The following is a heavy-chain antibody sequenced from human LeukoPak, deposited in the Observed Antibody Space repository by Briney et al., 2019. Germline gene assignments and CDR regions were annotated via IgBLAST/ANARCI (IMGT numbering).Heavy chain of an antibody. CDR2: IYYSGST. V-gene: IGHV4-39*01. Sequence: SETLSLTCTVSGGSISSSSYYWGWIRQPPGKGLEWLGSIYYSGSTYYNPSLKSRVTISVDTSKNQFSLKLSSVTDADTAVYYCATWYSSGWDDNWFDPWGQGTLVTVSS. CDR1: GGSISSSSYY. D-gene: IGHD6-19*01. CDR3: ATWYSSGWDDNWFDP. J-gene: IGHJ5*02.